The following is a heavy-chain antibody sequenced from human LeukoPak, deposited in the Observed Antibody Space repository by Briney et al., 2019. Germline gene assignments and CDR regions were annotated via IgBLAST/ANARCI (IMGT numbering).Heavy chain of an antibody. CDR3: AKDGDSSGWYYFDY. J-gene: IGHJ4*02. CDR2: ISYDGSNK. Sequence: GGSLRLSCAASGLTFSRYGWHWVRQPSGKGLEWMAVISYDGSNKYYADSVKGRFTISRDNSKNTLYLQMNSLRAEDTAVYYCAKDGDSSGWYYFDYWGQGTLVTVSS. V-gene: IGHV3-30*18. CDR1: GLTFSRYG. D-gene: IGHD6-19*01.